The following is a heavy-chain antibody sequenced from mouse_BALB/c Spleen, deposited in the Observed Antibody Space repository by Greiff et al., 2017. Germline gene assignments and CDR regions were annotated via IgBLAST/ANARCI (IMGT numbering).Heavy chain of an antibody. J-gene: IGHJ2*01. CDR3: ARRDYGYYFDY. CDR1: GYSITSDYA. CDR2: ISYSGST. V-gene: IGHV3-2*02. Sequence: EVKLQESGPGLVKPSQSLSLTCTVTGYSITSDYAWNWIRQFPGNKLEWMGYISYSGSTSYNPSLKSRISITRDTSKNQFFLQLNSVTTEDTATYYCARRDYGYYFDYWGQGTTLTVSS. D-gene: IGHD1-1*01.